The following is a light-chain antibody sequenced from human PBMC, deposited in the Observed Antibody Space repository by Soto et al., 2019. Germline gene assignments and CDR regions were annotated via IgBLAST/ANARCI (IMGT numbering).Light chain of an antibody. CDR1: SSDVGGYNY. Sequence: QSVLTQPASVSGSPGQSITISCTGTSSDVGGYNYVSWYQQHPGKAPKLMIYDVSNRPSGVSNRFSGSKSGNTASLTISGLQVEDEADYYCNSYTSRSRTPYVFGTGTKVTVL. CDR2: DVS. CDR3: NSYTSRSRTPYV. J-gene: IGLJ1*01. V-gene: IGLV2-14*01.